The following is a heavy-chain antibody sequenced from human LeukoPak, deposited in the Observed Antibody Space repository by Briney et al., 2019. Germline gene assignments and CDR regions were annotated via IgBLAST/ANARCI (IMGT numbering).Heavy chain of an antibody. Sequence: GGSHRLACAAPGSTFSSYEMNWVRQAPGKGLEWLSYISSIGSTIYYADSVKGRFTISRDNAKNSLYLQMNSLRAEDTAVYYCVRVVSHDASDIWGQGTMVTVSS. D-gene: IGHD2-2*01. J-gene: IGHJ3*02. CDR3: VRVVSHDASDI. CDR1: GSTFSSYE. V-gene: IGHV3-48*03. CDR2: ISSIGSTI.